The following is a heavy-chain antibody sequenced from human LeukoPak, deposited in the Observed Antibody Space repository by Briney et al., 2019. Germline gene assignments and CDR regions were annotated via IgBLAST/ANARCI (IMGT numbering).Heavy chain of an antibody. CDR2: ISGSGVST. D-gene: IGHD3-22*01. CDR3: SKEFIRNHSSPPGGFDY. V-gene: IGHV3-23*01. CDR1: GFTFSSYA. J-gene: IGHJ4*02. Sequence: GGSLRLSCAASGFTFSSYAMSWVRQAPGKGLEWVSGISGSGVSTYYADSVKGRFTISRDNSKNALYLQMNSLRAEDTAIYYCSKEFIRNHSSPPGGFDYWGQGTLVTVSS.